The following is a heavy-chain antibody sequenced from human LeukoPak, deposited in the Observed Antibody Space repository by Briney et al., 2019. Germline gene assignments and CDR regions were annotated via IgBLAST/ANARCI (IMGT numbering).Heavy chain of an antibody. Sequence: GGSLRLSCTASGFTFGDYAMTWVRQAPGKGLEWVGFIRSKPYGGTADYAASVKGRFTISRDDSKSIAYLQMDSLKTEDTAVYYCTRGGYYCGGDCYSGYWGQGTLVTVSS. CDR2: IRSKPYGGTA. CDR1: GFTFGDYA. D-gene: IGHD2-21*02. CDR3: TRGGYYCGGDCYSGY. V-gene: IGHV3-49*04. J-gene: IGHJ4*02.